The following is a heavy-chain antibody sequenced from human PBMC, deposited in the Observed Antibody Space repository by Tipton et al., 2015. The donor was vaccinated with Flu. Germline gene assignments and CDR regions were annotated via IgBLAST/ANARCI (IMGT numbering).Heavy chain of an antibody. J-gene: IGHJ4*02. CDR1: GGSISSYY. CDR3: TYGGNSGGLDY. Sequence: TLSLTCTVSGGSISSYYWSWIRQPPGKGLEWIGYIYYSGSTNYNPSLKSRVTISVDTSKNQFSLKLSSVTAADTAVYYCTYGGNSGGLDYWGQGTLVPVSS. CDR2: IYYSGST. V-gene: IGHV4-59*01. D-gene: IGHD4-23*01.